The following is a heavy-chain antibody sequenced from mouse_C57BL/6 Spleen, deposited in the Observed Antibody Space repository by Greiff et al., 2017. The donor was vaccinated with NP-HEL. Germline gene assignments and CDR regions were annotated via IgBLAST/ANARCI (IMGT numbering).Heavy chain of an antibody. J-gene: IGHJ2*01. CDR2: ISSGGDYI. CDR3: TRDRGDRSTMVTTRGLYFDY. Sequence: EVMLVESGEGLVKPGGSLKLSCAASGFTFSSYAMSWVRQTPEKRLEWVAYISSGGDYIYYADTVKGRFTISRDNARNNLYLQMSSLKSEDTAMYYCTRDRGDRSTMVTTRGLYFDYWGQGTTLTVSS. D-gene: IGHD2-2*01. V-gene: IGHV5-9-1*02. CDR1: GFTFSSYA.